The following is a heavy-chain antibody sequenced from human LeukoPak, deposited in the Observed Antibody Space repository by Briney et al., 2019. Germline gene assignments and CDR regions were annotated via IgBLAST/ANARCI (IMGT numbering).Heavy chain of an antibody. J-gene: IGHJ5*02. CDR1: GGSISSYY. Sequence: SETLSLTCTVSGGSISSYYRSWIRQPPGKGLEWIGYIYYSGSTNYNPSLKSRVTISVDTSKNQFSLKLSSVTAADTAVYYCARPRVTMVRGVSNWFDPWGQGTLVTVSS. CDR3: ARPRVTMVRGVSNWFDP. CDR2: IYYSGST. D-gene: IGHD3-10*01. V-gene: IGHV4-59*01.